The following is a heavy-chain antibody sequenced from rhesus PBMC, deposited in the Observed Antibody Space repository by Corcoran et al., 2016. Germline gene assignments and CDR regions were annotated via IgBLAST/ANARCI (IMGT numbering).Heavy chain of an antibody. Sequence: QVQLQQWGEGLVKPSETLSLTCAVYGYSISSGYGWSWIRQPPGKGLEWIGYIGGSSGSTNYNPSLKSQITISKDTSKNQFSLKLSSVTAADTAVYYCARVRYNIWTGITGYFEFWGQGALVTVSS. D-gene: IGHD3-3*01. J-gene: IGHJ1*01. CDR3: ARVRYNIWTGITGYFEF. CDR2: IGGSSGST. CDR1: GYSISSGYG. V-gene: IGHV4-127*01.